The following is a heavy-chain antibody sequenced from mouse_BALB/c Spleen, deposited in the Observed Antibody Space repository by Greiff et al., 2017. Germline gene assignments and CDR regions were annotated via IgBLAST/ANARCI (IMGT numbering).Heavy chain of an antibody. D-gene: IGHD4-1*01. V-gene: IGHV5-6-5*01. Sequence: EVKLMESGGGLVKPGGSLKLSCAASGFTFSSYAMSWVRQTPEKRLEWVASISSGGSTYYPDSVKGRFTISRDNARNILYLQMSSLRSEDTAMYYCAGELDYYAMDYWGQGTSVTVSS. CDR1: GFTFSSYA. CDR2: ISSGGST. CDR3: AGELDYYAMDY. J-gene: IGHJ4*01.